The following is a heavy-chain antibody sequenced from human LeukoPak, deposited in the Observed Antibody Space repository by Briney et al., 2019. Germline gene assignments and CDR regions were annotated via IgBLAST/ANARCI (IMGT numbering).Heavy chain of an antibody. J-gene: IGHJ4*02. Sequence: PSETLSLTCAVYGGSFSGYYWSWIRQPPGKGLEWIGEINHSGSTNYNPSLKSRATISVDTSKNQFSLKLSSVTAADTAVYYCATEGSGFNKWGQGTLVTVSS. V-gene: IGHV4-34*01. CDR2: INHSGST. CDR3: ATEGSGFNK. CDR1: GGSFSGYY. D-gene: IGHD1-14*01.